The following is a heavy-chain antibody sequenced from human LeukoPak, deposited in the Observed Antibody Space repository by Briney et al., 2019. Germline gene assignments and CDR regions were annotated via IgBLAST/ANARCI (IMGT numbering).Heavy chain of an antibody. CDR2: ISSSSSYI. V-gene: IGHV3-21*01. CDR1: GGSISSST. CDR3: TKPTDY. J-gene: IGHJ4*02. Sequence: ETLSLTCTVSGGSISSSTYYWGWIRQPPGKGLEWVSSISSSSSYIYYADSVKGRFTISRDNAKNSLYLQMNSLRAEDTAVYHCTKPTDYWGQGTLVTVSS. D-gene: IGHD1-14*01.